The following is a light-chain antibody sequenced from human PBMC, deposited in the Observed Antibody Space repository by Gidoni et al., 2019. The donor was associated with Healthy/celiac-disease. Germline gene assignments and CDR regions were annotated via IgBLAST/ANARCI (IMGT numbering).Light chain of an antibody. CDR2: GAS. Sequence: ELVLTHSPRTLSLSPGERATLSCSASQSVRSSYLAWYQQKPGQAPRLLIYGASSRATGIPDRFSGSGSGTDFTLTISRLEPEDFAVYYCQQYGSSPGYTFGQGTKLEIK. J-gene: IGKJ2*01. V-gene: IGKV3-20*01. CDR3: QQYGSSPGYT. CDR1: QSVRSSY.